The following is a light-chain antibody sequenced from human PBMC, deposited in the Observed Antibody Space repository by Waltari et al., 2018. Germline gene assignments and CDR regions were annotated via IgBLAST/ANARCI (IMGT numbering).Light chain of an antibody. CDR2: INN. CDR3: AAWDDTLNGVV. V-gene: IGLV1-44*01. Sequence: QSALTQPPSASGTPGQSVTISCSGSSSNLDTNTANWYQQLPGTAPKLPIYINNQRPSGVPDRFSGSKSGISASLAISGLQSEDEADYFCAAWDDTLNGVVFGGGTKLTVL. J-gene: IGLJ3*02. CDR1: SSNLDTNT.